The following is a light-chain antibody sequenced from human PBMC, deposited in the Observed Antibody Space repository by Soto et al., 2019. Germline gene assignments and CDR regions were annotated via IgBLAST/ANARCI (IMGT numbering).Light chain of an antibody. J-gene: IGKJ2*01. Sequence: EIVLTQSPATLSLSPGERATLSCRASQTVSGYLAWYQQKPGQAPRLLISDASTRATGIPARYSGSESGTDCTLTISSLEPEDFAVDFGQQRSNWPPTYTFGQGTKLEIK. CDR1: QTVSGY. V-gene: IGKV3-11*01. CDR3: QQRSNWPPTYT. CDR2: DAS.